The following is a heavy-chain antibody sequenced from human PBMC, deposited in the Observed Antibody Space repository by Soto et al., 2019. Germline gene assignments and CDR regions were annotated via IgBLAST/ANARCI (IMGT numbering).Heavy chain of an antibody. V-gene: IGHV1-69*01. CDR3: ARGPWTQEGPKYYFDF. CDR2: IIPVLGRA. CDR1: GGTFDTFA. D-gene: IGHD5-18*01. J-gene: IGHJ4*02. Sequence: QVQLVQSGAEVKKPGSSVKVSCKASGGTFDTFAFSWVRQAPGQGLEWLGGIIPVLGRANYAQRFQDRVSASADGSTSPAFMELSSLTSDDTAVYYCARGPWTQEGPKYYFDFWGQGTLVTVSS.